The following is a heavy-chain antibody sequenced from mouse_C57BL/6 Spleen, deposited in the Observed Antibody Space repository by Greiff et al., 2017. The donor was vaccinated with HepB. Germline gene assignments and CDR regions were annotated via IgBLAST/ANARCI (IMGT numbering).Heavy chain of an antibody. V-gene: IGHV1-22*01. Sequence: EVQLQQSGPELVKPGASVKMSCKASGYTFTDYNMHWVKQSHGKSLEWIGYINPNNGGTSYNQKFKGKATLTVNKSSSTAYMELRSLTSEDSAVYYCARGDCYGSSYEDYAMDYWGQGTSVTVSS. CDR2: INPNNGGT. CDR3: ARGDCYGSSYEDYAMDY. J-gene: IGHJ4*01. CDR1: GYTFTDYN. D-gene: IGHD1-1*01.